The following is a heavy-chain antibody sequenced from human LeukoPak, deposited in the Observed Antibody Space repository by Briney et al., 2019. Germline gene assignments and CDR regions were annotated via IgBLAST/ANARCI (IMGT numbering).Heavy chain of an antibody. J-gene: IGHJ4*02. D-gene: IGHD4-17*01. CDR1: GYTFTSYG. Sequence: SVKVSCKASGYTFTSYGISWVRQAPGQGLEWMGRIIPILGIANYAQKFQGRVTITADKSTSTAYMELSSLRSEDTAVYYCARDKDYGDYVYWGQGTLVTVSS. V-gene: IGHV1-69*04. CDR3: ARDKDYGDYVY. CDR2: IIPILGIA.